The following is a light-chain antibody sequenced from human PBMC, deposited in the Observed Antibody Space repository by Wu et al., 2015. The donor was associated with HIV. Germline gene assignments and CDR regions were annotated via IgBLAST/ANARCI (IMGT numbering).Light chain of an antibody. CDR2: DAS. J-gene: IGKJ5*01. CDR1: QSVSSN. CDR3: QQRSNWPRAIT. Sequence: EIVLTQSPGTLSLSPGERATLSCRASQSVSSNYLAWYQQKPGQAPRLLIYDASNRATGIPARFSGSGSGTDFTLTISSLEPEDFAVYYCQQRSNWPRAITFGQGTRLEIK. V-gene: IGKV3-11*01.